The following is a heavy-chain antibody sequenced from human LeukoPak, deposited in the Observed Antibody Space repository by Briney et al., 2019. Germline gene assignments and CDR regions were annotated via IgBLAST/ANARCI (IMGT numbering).Heavy chain of an antibody. CDR1: GGSISTHY. CDR2: IYYGGST. J-gene: IGHJ3*02. CDR3: ARHVDGFNNIDAFDI. V-gene: IGHV4-59*08. D-gene: IGHD1-14*01. Sequence: SETLFLTCSVSGGSISTHYWSWIRQPPGKGLEWIGYIYYGGSTNYNPSLKSRVTISVDTSKNQFSLKLRTVTAADTAVYHCARHVDGFNNIDAFDIWGQGTMVTVSS.